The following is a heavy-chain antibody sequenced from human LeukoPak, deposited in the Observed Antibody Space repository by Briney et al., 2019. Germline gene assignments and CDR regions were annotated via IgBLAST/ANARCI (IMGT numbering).Heavy chain of an antibody. CDR1: GGSISSYY. D-gene: IGHD6-19*01. Sequence: KSSETLSLTCTVSGGSISSYYWSWIRQPAGKGLEWIGRIYTSGSTNYNPSLKSRVTISVDTSKNQFSLKLSSVTAADTAVYYCARADPSSGWYGYYFDYWGQGTLVTVSS. V-gene: IGHV4-4*07. CDR3: ARADPSSGWYGYYFDY. CDR2: IYTSGST. J-gene: IGHJ4*02.